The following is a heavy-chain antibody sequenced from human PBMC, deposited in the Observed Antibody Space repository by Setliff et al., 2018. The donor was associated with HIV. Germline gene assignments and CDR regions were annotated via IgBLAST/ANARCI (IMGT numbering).Heavy chain of an antibody. CDR3: ARAAAGNTGPFDL. J-gene: IGHJ6*02. V-gene: IGHV4-39*07. Sequence: SETLSLTCTVSGGSISSYYWGWIRQPPGKGLEWIGSIYYSGSTYYNPSLKSRVTMSVDTSKNQFSLKLTSVTASDTAVYYCARAAAGNTGPFDLWGQGSTVTVSS. D-gene: IGHD3-3*02. CDR2: IYYSGST. CDR1: GGSISSYY.